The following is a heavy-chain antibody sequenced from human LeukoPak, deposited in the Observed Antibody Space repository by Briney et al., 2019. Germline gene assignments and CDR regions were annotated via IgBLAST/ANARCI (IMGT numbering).Heavy chain of an antibody. CDR2: ISYDGSNK. V-gene: IGHV3-30*18. J-gene: IGHJ4*02. CDR1: GFTFSSYG. Sequence: GGSLRLSCAASGFTFSSYGMHWVRQAPGKGLEWVAVISYDGSNKYYADSVKGRFTISRDNSKNTLYLQMNSLRAEDTAVCYCAKGRPYPAVGSSHFDYWGQGTLVTVSS. CDR3: AKGRPYPAVGSSHFDY. D-gene: IGHD3-10*01.